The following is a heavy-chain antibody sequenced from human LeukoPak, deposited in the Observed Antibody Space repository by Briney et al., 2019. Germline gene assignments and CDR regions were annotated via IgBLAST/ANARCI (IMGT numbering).Heavy chain of an antibody. J-gene: IGHJ4*02. CDR1: GGSISSYY. V-gene: IGHV4-59*01. D-gene: IGHD3-10*01. CDR3: ARGRWKFGELGYFDY. Sequence: SETLSLTCTVSGGSISSYYWSWIRQPPGKGLEWIGYIYYNGSTNYNPSLKSRVTMSVDTSKNQFSLNLSSVTAADTAVYYCARGRWKFGELGYFDYWGQGTLVTVSS. CDR2: IYYNGST.